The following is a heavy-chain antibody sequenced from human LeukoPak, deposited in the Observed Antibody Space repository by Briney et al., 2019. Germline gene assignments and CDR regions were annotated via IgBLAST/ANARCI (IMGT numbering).Heavy chain of an antibody. CDR3: ARPGPTFGGVITYFDY. J-gene: IGHJ4*02. CDR2: IDWNGGRT. D-gene: IGHD3-16*02. Sequence: GGSLRLSCAASGFTFDDYGMSWVRQAPGKGLEWVSGIDWNGGRTGYADSVKGRFTISRDNAKNSLYLQMNSLRAEDTALYYCARPGPTFGGVITYFDYWGQGTPVTVSS. V-gene: IGHV3-20*04. CDR1: GFTFDDYG.